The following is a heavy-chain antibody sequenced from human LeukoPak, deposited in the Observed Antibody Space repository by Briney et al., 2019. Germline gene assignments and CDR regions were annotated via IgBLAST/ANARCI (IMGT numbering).Heavy chain of an antibody. V-gene: IGHV3-7*01. CDR2: IKYDGSEK. Sequence: GGPLRLSCAASGFTFSNHWMSWVRQAPGKGLEWVANIKYDGSEKYHVDSVKGRFTIFRDNAKNSLYLQMNSLRAEDTAVYYCARDHIAPGLLFDCWGQGTQVTVSS. D-gene: IGHD2-21*01. CDR1: GFTFSNHW. CDR3: ARDHIAPGLLFDC. J-gene: IGHJ4*02.